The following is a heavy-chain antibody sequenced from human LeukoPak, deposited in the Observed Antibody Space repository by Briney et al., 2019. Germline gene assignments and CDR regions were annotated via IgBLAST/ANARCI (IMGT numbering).Heavy chain of an antibody. CDR2: ISWDGGST. CDR3: AKGQRTFYYYMDV. J-gene: IGHJ6*03. CDR1: GFSFDDYA. V-gene: IGHV3-43D*03. D-gene: IGHD2/OR15-2a*01. Sequence: GGSLRLSCVASGFSFDDYAMHWVRQAPGKGLEWVSLISWDGGSTYYADSVKGRFTISRDNSKNSLYLQMNSLRAEDTALYYCAKGQRTFYYYMDVWGKGTTVTVSS.